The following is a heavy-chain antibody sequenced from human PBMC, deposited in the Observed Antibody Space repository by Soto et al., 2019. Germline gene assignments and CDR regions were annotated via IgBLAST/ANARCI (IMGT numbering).Heavy chain of an antibody. Sequence: SETLSLTCTVSGGSISSYYWSWIRQRAGKGLEWIGRIYTSGSTNYNPSLKSRVTMSVDTSKNQFSLKLSSVTAAVTAVYYCATDLRIGTCYYYGMYVWGQGTTVTVSS. D-gene: IGHD1-7*01. V-gene: IGHV4-4*07. CDR2: IYTSGST. CDR3: ATDLRIGTCYYYGMYV. CDR1: GGSISSYY. J-gene: IGHJ6*02.